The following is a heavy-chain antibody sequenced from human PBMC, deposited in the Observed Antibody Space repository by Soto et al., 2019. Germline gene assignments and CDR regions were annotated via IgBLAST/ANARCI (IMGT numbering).Heavy chain of an antibody. Sequence: PRGSLSLSCAASGFTFSSDIMNWVRQAPGKGLELVSSISSSSSYIYYADSVNGRFTISRYNAKNSLYLQMNSLRAEDTAVYYCARELGKWPGGRWGQGTLVTVSS. D-gene: IGHD5-12*01. CDR3: ARELGKWPGGR. CDR1: GFTFSSDI. J-gene: IGHJ4*02. V-gene: IGHV3-21*01. CDR2: ISSSSSYI.